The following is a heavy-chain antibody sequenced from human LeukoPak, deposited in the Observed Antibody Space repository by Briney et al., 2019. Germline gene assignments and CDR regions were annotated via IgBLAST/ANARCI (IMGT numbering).Heavy chain of an antibody. J-gene: IGHJ4*02. CDR3: ARGVDYYENSGTIDY. CDR2: ISGSGGDT. CDR1: GFTFSNFL. V-gene: IGHV3-23*01. D-gene: IGHD3-22*01. Sequence: GVALRLSCAASGFTFSNFLMTWVRQAPGEGPEWVSAISGSGGDTYYADSVKGRFTISRDNSKNTLYLQMNSLRAEDTAVYYCARGVDYYENSGTIDYWGQGTLVTVSS.